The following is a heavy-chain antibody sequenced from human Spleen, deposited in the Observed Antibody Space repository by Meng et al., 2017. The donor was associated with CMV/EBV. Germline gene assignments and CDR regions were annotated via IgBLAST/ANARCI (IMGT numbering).Heavy chain of an antibody. D-gene: IGHD3-22*01. CDR3: ARGLVGYDAFDI. Sequence: GSLRLSCTVSGGSISRFFWSWIRQPAGKGLDWIGLMYTSGSTNYNPSLKSRLTMSVDTSKHQFSLKLSSVTAADTAVYYCARGLVGYDAFDIWGQGTMVTVSS. V-gene: IGHV4-4*07. J-gene: IGHJ3*02. CDR2: MYTSGST. CDR1: GGSISRFF.